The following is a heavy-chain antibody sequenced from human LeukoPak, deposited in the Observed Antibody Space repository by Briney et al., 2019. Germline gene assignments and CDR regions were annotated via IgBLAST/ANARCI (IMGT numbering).Heavy chain of an antibody. J-gene: IGHJ4*02. V-gene: IGHV5-10-1*01. D-gene: IGHD5-12*01. CDR3: ARLLVGYSGYDPSKGDDY. Sequence: GESLRISCKGSGYSFTSYWISWVRQMPGKGLEWMGGIDPSDSYTNYSPSFQGHVTISADKSISTAYLRWSSLKASDTAMYYCARLLVGYSGYDPSKGDDYWGQGTLVTVSS. CDR1: GYSFTSYW. CDR2: IDPSDSYT.